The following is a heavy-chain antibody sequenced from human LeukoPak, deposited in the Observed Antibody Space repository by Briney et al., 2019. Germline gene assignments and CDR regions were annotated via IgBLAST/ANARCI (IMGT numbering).Heavy chain of an antibody. Sequence: ASVKVSCKASGYTFTSYDINWVRQATGQGLEWMGWMNPNSGNTGYAQKFQGRVTMTRNTSISTAYMELSSLRSEDTAVYYCAVEGMNHGGGGYDSFDYWGQGTLVTVSS. V-gene: IGHV1-8*01. CDR2: MNPNSGNT. D-gene: IGHD5-12*01. CDR1: GYTFTSYD. CDR3: AVEGMNHGGGGYDSFDY. J-gene: IGHJ4*02.